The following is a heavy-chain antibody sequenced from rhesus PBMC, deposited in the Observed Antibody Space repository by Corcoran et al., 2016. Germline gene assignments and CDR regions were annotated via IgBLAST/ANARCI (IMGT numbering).Heavy chain of an antibody. D-gene: IGHD2-21*01. J-gene: IGHJ3*01. CDR3: ARDSGCTGSGCHDAFDF. CDR2: IYGTSGST. CDR1: GGSISSGYD. V-gene: IGHV4-76*01. Sequence: QVQLQESGPGVVKPSETLSLTCAVSGGSISSGYDWSWIRQPPGKGLEWIGYIYGTSGSTNYNPSLTNRFTISQDASKNQFSLKLSSVTAADTAVYYCARDSGCTGSGCHDAFDFWGQGLRVTVSS.